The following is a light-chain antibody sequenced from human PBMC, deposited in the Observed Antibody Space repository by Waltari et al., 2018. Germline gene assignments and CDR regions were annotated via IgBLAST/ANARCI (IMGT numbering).Light chain of an antibody. CDR3: ASWDDRLGGVL. CDR2: RNT. J-gene: IGLJ2*01. Sequence: QSVLTQPPSASGTPGQKVTMSCSGGRSDIGNNYVYWYQQLPGTTPKLLIYRNTQRPSGVPARISASKSGTSASLAISGLRSEDEAIYYCASWDDRLGGVLFGGGTKLTVL. CDR1: RSDIGNNY. V-gene: IGLV1-47*01.